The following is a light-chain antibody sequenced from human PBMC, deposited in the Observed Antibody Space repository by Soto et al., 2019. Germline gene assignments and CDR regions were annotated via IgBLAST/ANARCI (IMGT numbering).Light chain of an antibody. CDR3: QQYNNWPVT. CDR2: DAS. V-gene: IGKV3-15*01. J-gene: IGKJ4*01. Sequence: EIVLTQSPATLSLSPGERATLSCRASQSVSSYLAWYQQKPGQAPRLLIYDASTRATGIPARFSGSGSGTEFTLTISSLQSEDFAVYYCQQYNNWPVTFGGGTKVDIK. CDR1: QSVSSY.